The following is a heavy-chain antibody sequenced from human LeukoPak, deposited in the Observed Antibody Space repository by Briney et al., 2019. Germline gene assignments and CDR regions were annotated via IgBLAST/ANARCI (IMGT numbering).Heavy chain of an antibody. Sequence: PSETLSLTCTVSGGSISSGDYYWSWIRQPPGKGLEWIGYIYYSGSTYYNPSLKSRLTISVDTSKNQFSLKLSSVPAAHTAVYYCASRTGHSSGRAGDYWGQGTLATVSS. J-gene: IGHJ4*02. D-gene: IGHD3-22*01. V-gene: IGHV4-30-4*01. CDR3: ASRTGHSSGRAGDY. CDR2: IYYSGST. CDR1: GGSISSGDYY.